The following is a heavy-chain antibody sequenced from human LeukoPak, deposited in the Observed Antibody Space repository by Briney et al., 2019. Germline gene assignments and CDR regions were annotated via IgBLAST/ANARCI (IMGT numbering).Heavy chain of an antibody. CDR1: GDSISSASYY. J-gene: IGHJ4*02. Sequence: SQTLSLTCTVSGDSISSASYYWSWIRQPAGKGLEWIGRIYTSGSTNYNPSLKSRVTMLLDASRNQCSLRLTSVTAADTAVYFCARDEGVLRFLEYWGQGIQVTVSS. V-gene: IGHV4-61*02. D-gene: IGHD3-3*01. CDR2: IYTSGST. CDR3: ARDEGVLRFLEY.